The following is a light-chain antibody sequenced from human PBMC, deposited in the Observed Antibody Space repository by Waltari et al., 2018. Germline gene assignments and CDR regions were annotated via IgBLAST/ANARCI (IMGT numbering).Light chain of an antibody. J-gene: IGKJ1*01. CDR3: QHYLRLPAT. CDR2: GAS. Sequence: EIVLTQSPGTLSLSPGERATLSCRASQSVSRALAGYQQKPGQAPRLLIYGASNRATGIPDRFSGSGSGTGFSLTISSLEPEDFAVYYCQHYLRLPATFGQGTKVEIK. V-gene: IGKV3-20*01. CDR1: QSVSRA.